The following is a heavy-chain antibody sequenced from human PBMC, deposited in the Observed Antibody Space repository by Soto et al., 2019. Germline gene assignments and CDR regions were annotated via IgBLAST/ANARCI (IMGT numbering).Heavy chain of an antibody. V-gene: IGHV3-33*01. Sequence: QVQLVESGGGVVQPGRSLRLSCAASGFTFSSYGMHWVRQAPGKGLEWVAVIWYDGSNKYYADSVKGRFTISRDNSKNTLYLQMNSLRAEDTAVYYCARGYSRSWYVDWGQGTLVTVSS. J-gene: IGHJ4*02. CDR3: ARGYSRSWYVD. CDR2: IWYDGSNK. D-gene: IGHD6-13*01. CDR1: GFTFSSYG.